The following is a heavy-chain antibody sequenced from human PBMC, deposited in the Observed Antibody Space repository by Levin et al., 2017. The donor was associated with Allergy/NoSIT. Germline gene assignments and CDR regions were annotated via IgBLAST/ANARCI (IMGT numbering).Heavy chain of an antibody. CDR3: ARHGVVGASSFDY. Sequence: PSETLSLTCTVSGGSISSSSYYWGWIRQPPGKGLEWIGSIYDSGSTYYNPSLKSRVTISGDTSKNQFSLKLSSVTAADTAVYYCARHGVVGASSFDYWGQGTLVTVSS. V-gene: IGHV4-39*01. D-gene: IGHD1-26*01. CDR2: IYDSGST. J-gene: IGHJ4*02. CDR1: GGSISSSSYY.